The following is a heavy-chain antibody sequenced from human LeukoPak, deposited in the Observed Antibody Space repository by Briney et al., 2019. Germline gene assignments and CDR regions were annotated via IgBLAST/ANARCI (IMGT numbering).Heavy chain of an antibody. CDR1: GFTFSSYA. J-gene: IGHJ4*02. CDR3: ARDQRAAAGTTFDY. V-gene: IGHV3-30-3*01. CDR2: ISYDGSNK. Sequence: GGSLRLACAAYGFTFSSYAMHWVRQAPGKGLEWVAVISYDGSNKYYADSVKGRFTISRDNSKNTLYLQMNSLRAEDTAVYYCARDQRAAAGTTFDYWGQGTLVTVSS. D-gene: IGHD6-13*01.